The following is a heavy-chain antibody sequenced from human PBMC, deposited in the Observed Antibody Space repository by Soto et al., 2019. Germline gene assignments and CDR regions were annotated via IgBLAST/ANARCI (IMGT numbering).Heavy chain of an antibody. J-gene: IGHJ4*02. Sequence: EVQLVESGGGLVQPGGSLRLSCAASGFTFSTYWMHWVRQVPGKGLVWVSRVNPDGTTTNYAASVKGRFTISRDNAKNTLHLKMNSLRVDDTAVYFCARDLAGVDDYWGQGTLVTVSS. D-gene: IGHD7-27*01. CDR1: GFTFSTYW. CDR3: ARDLAGVDDY. CDR2: VNPDGTTT. V-gene: IGHV3-74*01.